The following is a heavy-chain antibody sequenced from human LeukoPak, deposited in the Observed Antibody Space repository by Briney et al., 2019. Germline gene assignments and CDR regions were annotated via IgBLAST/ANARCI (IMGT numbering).Heavy chain of an antibody. CDR2: IYHSGSA. CDR1: GYSISSGYY. V-gene: IGHV4-38-2*02. J-gene: IGHJ4*02. CDR3: ARDLTLSY. Sequence: SETLSLTCTVSGYSISSGYYWGWIRQPPGKGLEWIGSIYHSGSAYYNPSLKSRVTISVDTSKNQFSLKLSSVTAADTAVYYCARDLTLSYWGQGTLVTVSS. D-gene: IGHD2-21*02.